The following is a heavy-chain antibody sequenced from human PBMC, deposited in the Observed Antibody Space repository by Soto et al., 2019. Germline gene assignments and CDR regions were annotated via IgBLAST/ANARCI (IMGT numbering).Heavy chain of an antibody. D-gene: IGHD3-22*01. CDR3: ARDLGYYDSSGYFDY. V-gene: IGHV3-11*01. Sequence: GGSLRLSCSASGFTFSDYYMSWIRQAPGKGLEWISYIDSSGSIIYYADSVKGRFTISRDNAKNSLYLQMNSLRAEDTAVYYCARDLGYYDSSGYFDYWSQGTLVTV. CDR1: GFTFSDYY. J-gene: IGHJ4*02. CDR2: IDSSGSII.